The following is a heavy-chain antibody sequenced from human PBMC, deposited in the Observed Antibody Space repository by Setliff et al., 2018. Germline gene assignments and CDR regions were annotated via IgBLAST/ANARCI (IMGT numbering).Heavy chain of an antibody. CDR2: IITNTGKT. D-gene: IGHD2-2*01. CDR3: ARFGGSCSSSSCYASDL. V-gene: IGHV1-18*01. CDR1: GYTFSTYG. J-gene: IGHJ3*01. Sequence: ASVKVSCKASGYTFSTYGLHWVRQAPGQGPEWMGMIITNTGKTSYAQKFQGRVTMTTDTSTGTGYMELRSLRPDDTAVYFCARFGGSCSSSSCYASDLWGQGTMVTVSS.